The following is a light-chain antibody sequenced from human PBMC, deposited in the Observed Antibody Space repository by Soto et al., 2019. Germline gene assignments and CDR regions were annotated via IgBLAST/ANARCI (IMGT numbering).Light chain of an antibody. Sequence: EILLTQSPATLSLSLGERVTLSCRASQSVRSYLAWYKQKPGQAPRLLIYDASDMATGIPARLSGSGSGTEFTLTISSIEPEDFAVYYCQQRSNWLTFGGGTKVDIK. J-gene: IGKJ4*01. CDR3: QQRSNWLT. CDR1: QSVRSY. V-gene: IGKV3-11*01. CDR2: DAS.